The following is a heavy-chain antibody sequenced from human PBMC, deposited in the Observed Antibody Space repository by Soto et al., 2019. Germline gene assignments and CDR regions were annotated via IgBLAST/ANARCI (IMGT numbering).Heavy chain of an antibody. D-gene: IGHD2-15*01. CDR1: GGSFSPNY. CDR3: ARDLKEYCSDGKCNWFDP. V-gene: IGHV4-59*01. CDR2: ISYSGST. Sequence: PSETLSLTCTVSGGSFSPNYWSWIRQPPGKGLEWIGYISYSGSTNYNPSLKSRVTISFDASKNEISLQVRSATAADAAVYYCARDLKEYCSDGKCNWFDPWGQGTLVTVSS. J-gene: IGHJ5*02.